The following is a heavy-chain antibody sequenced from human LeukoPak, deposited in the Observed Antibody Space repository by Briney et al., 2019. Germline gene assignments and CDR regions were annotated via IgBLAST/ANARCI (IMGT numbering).Heavy chain of an antibody. CDR2: ISGSGGST. CDR3: AKDDRPNIVVVVAALDY. V-gene: IGHV3-23*01. D-gene: IGHD2-15*01. Sequence: GGSLRLSCAASGFTFSSYSMNWVRQAPGKGLEWVSAISGSGGSTYYADSAKGRFTISRDNSKNTLYLQMNSLRAEDTAVYYCAKDDRPNIVVVVAALDYWGQGTLVTVSS. CDR1: GFTFSSYS. J-gene: IGHJ4*02.